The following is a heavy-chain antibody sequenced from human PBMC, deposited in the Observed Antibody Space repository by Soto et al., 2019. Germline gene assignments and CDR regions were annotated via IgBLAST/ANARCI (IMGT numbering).Heavy chain of an antibody. CDR2: INAGNGNT. D-gene: IGHD2-21*01. J-gene: IGHJ5*02. Sequence: QVQLVQSGAEVKKPGASVKVSCKASGYTFTSYAMHWVRQAPGQRLEWMGWINAGNGNTKYSQKLQGRVTITRDTSASTAYMGLSRLGSEGPAGYYCAGGFRGGEAGWFDPWGQGTPVNVSS. V-gene: IGHV1-3*01. CDR3: AGGFRGGEAGWFDP. CDR1: GYTFTSYA.